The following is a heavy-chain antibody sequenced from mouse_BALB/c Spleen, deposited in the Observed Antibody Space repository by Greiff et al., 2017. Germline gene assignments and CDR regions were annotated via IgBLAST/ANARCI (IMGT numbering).Heavy chain of an antibody. CDR2: IDPENGNT. J-gene: IGHJ3*01. V-gene: IGHV14-1*02. Sequence: VQLQQSGAELVRPGALVKLSCKASGFNIKDYYMHWVKQRPEQGLEWIGWIDPENGNTIYDPKFQGKASITADTSSNTAYLQLSSLTSEDTAVYYCARAPLYYRYDEGFAYWGQGTLVTVSA. CDR3: ARAPLYYRYDEGFAY. D-gene: IGHD2-14*01. CDR1: GFNIKDYY.